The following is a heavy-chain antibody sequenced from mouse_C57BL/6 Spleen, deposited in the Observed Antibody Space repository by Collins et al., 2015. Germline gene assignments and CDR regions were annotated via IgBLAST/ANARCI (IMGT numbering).Heavy chain of an antibody. CDR3: TRALDAMDY. CDR1: GFTFSSYA. CDR2: ISSGGDYI. Sequence: SGFTFSSYAMSWVRQTPERRLEWVAYISSGGDYIYYADTVKGRFTISRDNARNTLYLQMSSLKSEDTAMYYCTRALDAMDYWGQGTSVTVSS. V-gene: IGHV5-9-1*02. J-gene: IGHJ4*01.